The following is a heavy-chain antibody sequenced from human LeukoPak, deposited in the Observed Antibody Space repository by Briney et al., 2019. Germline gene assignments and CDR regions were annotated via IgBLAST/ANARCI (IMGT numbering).Heavy chain of an antibody. CDR1: GFTFSSYG. V-gene: IGHV3-30*18. Sequence: GRSLRLSCAASGFTFSSYGMHWVRQAPGKGLEWVAVISYDGSNKYYAGSVKGRFTISRDNSKNTLYLQMNSLRGEDTAVYYCAKDRSSGPHYYHGMDVWGQGTTVIVSS. J-gene: IGHJ6*02. CDR3: AKDRSSGPHYYHGMDV. D-gene: IGHD6-25*01. CDR2: ISYDGSNK.